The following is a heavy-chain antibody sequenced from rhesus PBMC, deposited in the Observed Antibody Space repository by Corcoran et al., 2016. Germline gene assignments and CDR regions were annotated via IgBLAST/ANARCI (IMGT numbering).Heavy chain of an antibody. J-gene: IGHJ5-1*01. Sequence: QVQLQESGPGLVKPSETPSLNCAVSGGSISSGYYWGWIRQTPGKGLEYIGCISGSSGGTYYNPSLTSRVTISKATSKNQFSLKLRSVTAADTAVHYCARRGNSGRFDVWGAGVLVTVSS. V-gene: IGHV4-99*01. CDR2: ISGSSGGT. CDR1: GGSISSGYY. CDR3: ARRGNSGRFDV. D-gene: IGHD3-16*01.